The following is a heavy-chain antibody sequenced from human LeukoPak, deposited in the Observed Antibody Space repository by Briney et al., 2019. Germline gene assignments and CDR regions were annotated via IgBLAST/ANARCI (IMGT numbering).Heavy chain of an antibody. Sequence: SETLSLTCTVSGGSISDYYRGWIRQPPGKGLEWIGYFYNSGSSTYNPSLKGRVTISVDTSKEQFSLKVNSVTAADTAVYYCTRGAGWLIDYWGQGILVTVSS. J-gene: IGHJ4*02. CDR2: FYNSGSS. CDR1: GGSISDYY. CDR3: TRGAGWLIDY. D-gene: IGHD3-16*01. V-gene: IGHV4-59*01.